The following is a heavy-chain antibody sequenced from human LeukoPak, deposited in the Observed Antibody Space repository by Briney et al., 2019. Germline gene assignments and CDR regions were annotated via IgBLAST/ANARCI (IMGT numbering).Heavy chain of an antibody. D-gene: IGHD6-13*01. CDR2: INPSGGST. V-gene: IGHV1-46*01. CDR1: GYTFTSYC. J-gene: IGHJ4*02. Sequence: ASVKVSCKASGYTFTSYCMHWVRQAPGQGLEWMGIINPSGGSTSYAQKFQGRVTMTRDTSTSTVYMELSSLRSEDTAVYYCARDRLVKAAAGQIDYWGQGTLVTVSS. CDR3: ARDRLVKAAAGQIDY.